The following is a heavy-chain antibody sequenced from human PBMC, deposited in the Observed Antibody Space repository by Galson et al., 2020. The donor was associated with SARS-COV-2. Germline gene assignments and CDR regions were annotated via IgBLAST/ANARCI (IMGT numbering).Heavy chain of an antibody. J-gene: IGHJ1*01. D-gene: IGHD2-2*02. CDR3: AVQLLYVRYFQH. Sequence: ETSETLSLTCAVYGWTFSGYYWSWIRQPPGKGLEWMGEINHRGSINYNASLKSRVTISVDTSKNQCSLKLSSVTAADTAVYYCAVQLLYVRYFQHWGQGTLVAVSS. CDR1: GWTFSGYY. CDR2: INHRGSI. V-gene: IGHV4-34*08.